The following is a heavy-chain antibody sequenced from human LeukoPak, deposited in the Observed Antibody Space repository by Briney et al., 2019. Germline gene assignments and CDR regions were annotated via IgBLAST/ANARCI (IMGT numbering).Heavy chain of an antibody. CDR1: GYTFTSYD. J-gene: IGHJ4*02. D-gene: IGHD3-16*01. CDR2: INPNSGGT. CDR3: ARGESSALGEVDY. Sequence: ASVKVSCKASGYTFTSYDINWVRQAPGQGREWKGWINPNSGGTNYAQKFQGWVTMTRDTSISTAYMELSRLRSDDTAVYYCARGESSALGEVDYWGQGTLVTVSS. V-gene: IGHV1-2*04.